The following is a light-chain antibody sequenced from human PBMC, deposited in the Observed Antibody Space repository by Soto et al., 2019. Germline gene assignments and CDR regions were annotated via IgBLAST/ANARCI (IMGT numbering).Light chain of an antibody. CDR2: RGS. J-gene: IGKJ1*01. CDR3: QDYGTSAPWT. Sequence: EVVLTQSPGTLSLSPGERATLSCRASQNIRGNELAWYQQKPGQAPRLLIYRGSSRATGIPDRSSGRGSGTDFTLTISRLEPEDFAVYYCQDYGTSAPWTFGQGTKVEIK. V-gene: IGKV3-20*01. CDR1: QNIRGNE.